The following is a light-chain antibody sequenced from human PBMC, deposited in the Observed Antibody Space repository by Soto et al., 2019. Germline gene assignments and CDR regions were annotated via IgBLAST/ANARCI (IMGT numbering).Light chain of an antibody. J-gene: IGKJ2*01. Sequence: EIVLTQSPGTLSLSPGERATLSCRASQSVSSSYLAWYQQKPGQAPRLLIYGASSRAPGIPDRFSGRGSGTDFALPISRREPEDFAVYYCQQYGSSPPYTFGQGTKLEIK. CDR2: GAS. CDR1: QSVSSSY. V-gene: IGKV3-20*01. CDR3: QQYGSSPPYT.